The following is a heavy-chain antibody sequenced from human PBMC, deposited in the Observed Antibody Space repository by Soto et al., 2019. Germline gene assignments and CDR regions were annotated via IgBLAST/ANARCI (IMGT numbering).Heavy chain of an antibody. CDR3: AIHGITGAWVYYYGMDV. CDR2: IIPIFGTA. J-gene: IGHJ6*02. Sequence: QVQLVQSGAAVKKPGSSVKVSCKASGGTFSSYAISWVRQAPGQGLEWMGGIIPIFGTANYAQKFQGRVTITADESTSTAYMELSSLRSEDTAVYYCAIHGITGAWVYYYGMDVWGQGTTVTVSS. D-gene: IGHD1-20*01. CDR1: GGTFSSYA. V-gene: IGHV1-69*12.